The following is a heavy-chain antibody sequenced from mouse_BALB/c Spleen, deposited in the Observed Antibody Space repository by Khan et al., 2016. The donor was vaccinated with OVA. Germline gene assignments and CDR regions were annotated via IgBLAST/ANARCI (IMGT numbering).Heavy chain of an antibody. D-gene: IGHD2-3*01. CDR1: GFSLTSYG. J-gene: IGHJ4*01. CDR2: ICAGGST. CDR3: ATIVYDKGYYAMDY. V-gene: IGHV2-9*02. Sequence: QVQLKQSGPGLVAPSQSLSITCTVSGFSLTSYGVNWVRQPPGKGLEWLGVICAGGSTNYNSALMSRLSISTDKSKSQFFLKMNSLQTDDTAMYYCATIVYDKGYYAMDYWGQGTSVTVSS.